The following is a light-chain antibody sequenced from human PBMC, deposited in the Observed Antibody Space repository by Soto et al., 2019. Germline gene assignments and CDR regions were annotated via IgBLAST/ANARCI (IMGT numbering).Light chain of an antibody. CDR2: QDS. V-gene: IGLV3-1*01. Sequence: SYDLTQPPSVSVSPGQTASITCSGDKLGDKYACWYQQKPGQSPVLVIYQDSKRPSGIPERFSGSNSGNTATLTISGTQAMDEADYYCQAWDSSTFYVFGTGTQLTVL. CDR3: QAWDSSTFYV. CDR1: KLGDKY. J-gene: IGLJ1*01.